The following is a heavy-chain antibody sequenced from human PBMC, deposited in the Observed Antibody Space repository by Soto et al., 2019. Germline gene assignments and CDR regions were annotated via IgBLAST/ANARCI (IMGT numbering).Heavy chain of an antibody. CDR3: ASSSSWYKVVARFDY. CDR1: GFTFSSYA. J-gene: IGHJ4*02. V-gene: IGHV3-30-3*01. Sequence: QVQLVESGGGVVQPGRSLRLSCAASGFTFSSYAMHWVRQAPGKGLEWVAVISYDGSNKYYADSVKGRFTISRDNSKNTLYLQRNSLRAEDTAVYYCASSSSWYKVVARFDYWGQGTLVTVSS. D-gene: IGHD6-13*01. CDR2: ISYDGSNK.